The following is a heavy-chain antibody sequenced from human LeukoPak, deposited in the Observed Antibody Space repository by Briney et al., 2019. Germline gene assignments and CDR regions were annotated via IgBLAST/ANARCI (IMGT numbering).Heavy chain of an antibody. CDR1: GGTFSSYA. CDR3: AREPGTGAAFDI. D-gene: IGHD1-1*01. CDR2: IIPIFGTA. Sequence: SVKVSCKASGGTFSSYAISWVRQAPGQGLEWMGGIIPIFGTANYAQKFQGRVTITADESTSTAYMELSSLRSEDTAVYYCAREPGTGAAFDIWGQRTLVTVSS. J-gene: IGHJ3*02. V-gene: IGHV1-69*13.